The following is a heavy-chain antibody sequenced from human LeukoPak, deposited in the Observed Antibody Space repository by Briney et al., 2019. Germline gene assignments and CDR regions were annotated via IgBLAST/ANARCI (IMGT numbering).Heavy chain of an antibody. CDR3: AREIAAAGQYYFDY. J-gene: IGHJ4*02. D-gene: IGHD6-13*01. CDR1: GGSISSHY. Sequence: KSSETLSLTCTVSGGSISSHYWSWIRQPPGKGLEWIGYIYYSGSTNYNPSLKGRVTISVDTSKNQFSLKLSSVTAADTAVYYCAREIAAAGQYYFDYWGQGTLVTVSS. V-gene: IGHV4-59*11. CDR2: IYYSGST.